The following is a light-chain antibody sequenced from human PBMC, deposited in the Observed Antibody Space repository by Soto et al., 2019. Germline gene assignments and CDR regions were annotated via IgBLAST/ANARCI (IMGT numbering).Light chain of an antibody. Sequence: HSALTQPASVSGSPGQSITISCTGTSSDVGGYNYVSWYQQHPGKAPKLMIYDVSNRPSGVSNRFSGSKSGNTASLTISGLQAEDEADYYCSSYTSSSTLLFGGGTQLTVL. V-gene: IGLV2-14*01. CDR1: SSDVGGYNY. CDR2: DVS. CDR3: SSYTSSSTLL. J-gene: IGLJ2*01.